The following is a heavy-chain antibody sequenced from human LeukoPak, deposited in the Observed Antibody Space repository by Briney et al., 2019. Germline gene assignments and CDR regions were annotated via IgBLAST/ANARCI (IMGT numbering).Heavy chain of an antibody. J-gene: IGHJ4*02. D-gene: IGHD3-22*01. CDR3: ARAQEDSSGYSYYFDY. CDR1: GYSFTSYW. Sequence: GESLKISCEGSGYSFTSYWIGWVRQMPGKGLEWMGIIYPGDSDTRYSPSFQGQVTISADKSISTAYLQWSSLKASDTAMYYCARAQEDSSGYSYYFDYWGQGTLVTVSS. CDR2: IYPGDSDT. V-gene: IGHV5-51*01.